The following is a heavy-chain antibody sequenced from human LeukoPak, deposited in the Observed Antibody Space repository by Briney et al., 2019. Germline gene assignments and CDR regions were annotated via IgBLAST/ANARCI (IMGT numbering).Heavy chain of an antibody. CDR1: GFTFSSYS. J-gene: IGHJ4*02. CDR2: IKSKTDGGTT. Sequence: PGGSLRLSCAASGFTFSSYSMNWVRQAPGKGLEWVGRIKSKTDGGTTDYAAPVKGRFTISRDDSKNTLYLQMNSLKTEDTAVYYCTTDFIVATINADYWGQGTLVTVSS. CDR3: TTDFIVATINADY. V-gene: IGHV3-15*01. D-gene: IGHD5-12*01.